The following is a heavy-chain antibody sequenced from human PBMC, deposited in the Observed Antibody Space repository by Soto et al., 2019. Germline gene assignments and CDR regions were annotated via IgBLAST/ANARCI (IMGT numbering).Heavy chain of an antibody. CDR3: AREDPYSSSWYPGYFDY. J-gene: IGHJ4*02. CDR2: IKQDGSEK. CDR1: GFTFSSYW. V-gene: IGHV3-7*01. Sequence: ESGGGLVQPGGSLRLSCAASGFTFSSYWMSWVRQAPGKGLEWVANIKQDGSEKYYVDSVKGRFTISRDNAKNSLYLQMNSLRAEDTAVYYCAREDPYSSSWYPGYFDYWGQGTLVTVSS. D-gene: IGHD6-13*01.